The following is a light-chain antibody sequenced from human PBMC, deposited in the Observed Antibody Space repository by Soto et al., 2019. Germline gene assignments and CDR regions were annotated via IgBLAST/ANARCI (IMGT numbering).Light chain of an antibody. J-gene: IGLJ2*01. CDR2: EVS. V-gene: IGLV2-11*01. CDR1: SSDVGAYNY. CDR3: CSYAGSYAL. Sequence: QSALAQPRSVSGSPGQSVTISCTGTSSDVGAYNYVSWYQQHPGKVPKVMILEVSERPSGVPDRFSGSKSGNTASLTISGLQAEDEADYYCCSYAGSYALFGGGTKVTVL.